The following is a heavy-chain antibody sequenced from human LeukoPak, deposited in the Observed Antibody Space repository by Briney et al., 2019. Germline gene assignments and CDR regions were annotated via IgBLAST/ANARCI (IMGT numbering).Heavy chain of an antibody. V-gene: IGHV4-4*08. CDR3: ARSPHNSAWYEKWFDP. J-gene: IGHJ5*02. Sequence: PSETLSLTCTVSGGSISTYYWSWIRQPPGKGLEWIADISASRRTTYNPSLESRVTVSIDSSKNQFSLKLSSVTAADTAVFYCARSPHNSAWYEKWFDPWGQGTLVTVSS. D-gene: IGHD6-19*01. CDR1: GGSISTYY. CDR2: ISASRRT.